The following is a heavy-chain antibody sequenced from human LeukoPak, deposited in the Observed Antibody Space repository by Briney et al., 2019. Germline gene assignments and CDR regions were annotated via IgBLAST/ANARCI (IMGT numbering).Heavy chain of an antibody. CDR3: ARDLGGDGYSTRDY. D-gene: IGHD5-24*01. CDR1: GGTFSSYA. J-gene: IGHJ4*02. V-gene: IGHV1-69*04. CDR2: IIPILGIA. Sequence: GSSVKVSCKASGGTFSSYAISWVRQAPGQGLEWMGRIIPILGIANYAQRFQGRVTITADKSTGTAYMELSSLRSEDTAVYYCARDLGGDGYSTRDYWGQGTLVTVSS.